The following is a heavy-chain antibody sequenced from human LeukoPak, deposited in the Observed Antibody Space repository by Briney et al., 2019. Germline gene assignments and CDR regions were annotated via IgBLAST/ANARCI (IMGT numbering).Heavy chain of an antibody. V-gene: IGHV3-23*01. D-gene: IGHD3-10*01. J-gene: IGHJ3*02. CDR2: ISGSGGRT. CDR1: GFTFSNYG. CDR3: AKAAGAFDI. Sequence: PGGSLRLSCAASGFTFSNYGMSWVRQAPGKGLEWVSTISGSGGRTYYADSVKGRFTISRDNSKNTLYLQMNSLRAEDTAVYYCAKAAGAFDIWGQGTMVTVSS.